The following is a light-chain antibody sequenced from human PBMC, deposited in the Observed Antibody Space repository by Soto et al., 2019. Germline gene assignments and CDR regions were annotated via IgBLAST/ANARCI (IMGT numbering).Light chain of an antibody. J-gene: IGKJ1*01. V-gene: IGKV1-5*03. CDR1: QDISNY. CDR3: QHYNSYSEA. Sequence: DIQITQYPSSLSASVGDRVTITCQASQDISNYLNWYQQKPGKAPKLLIYKASTLKSGVPSRFSGSGSGTEFTLTISSLQPDDFATYYCQHYNSYSEAFGQGTKVDIK. CDR2: KAS.